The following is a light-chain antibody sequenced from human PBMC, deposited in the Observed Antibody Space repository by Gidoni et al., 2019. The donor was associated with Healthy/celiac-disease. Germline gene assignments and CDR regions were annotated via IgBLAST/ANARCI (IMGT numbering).Light chain of an antibody. V-gene: IGKV2-28*01. J-gene: IGKJ3*01. CDR2: LGS. CDR3: MQALQTPPSGSFT. Sequence: DIVMTQSPLSLPVTPGEPASISCRSSQSLLHSNGYNYLDWYLQKPGQSPQLLIYLGSNRASGVPDRFSGSGSGTDFTLKISRVEAEDVGVYYCMQALQTPPSGSFTFXPXTKVDIK. CDR1: QSLLHSNGYNY.